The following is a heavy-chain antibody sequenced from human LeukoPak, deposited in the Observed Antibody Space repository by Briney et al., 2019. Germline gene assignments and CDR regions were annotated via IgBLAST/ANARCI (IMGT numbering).Heavy chain of an antibody. V-gene: IGHV3-21*01. CDR3: ARGPHYDFWSGYYSNPPYYFDY. CDR2: ISSSSSYI. D-gene: IGHD3-3*01. CDR1: GFTFSSYS. J-gene: IGHJ4*02. Sequence: PGGSPRLSCAASGFTFSSYSMNWVRQAPGKGLEWVSSISSSSSYIYYADSVKGRFTISRDNAKNSLYLQMNSLRAEDTAVYYCARGPHYDFWSGYYSNPPYYFDYWGQGTLVTVSS.